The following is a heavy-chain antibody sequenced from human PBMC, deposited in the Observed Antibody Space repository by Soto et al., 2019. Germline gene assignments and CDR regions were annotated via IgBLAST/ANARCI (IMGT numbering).Heavy chain of an antibody. Sequence: GGSLRLSCAASGFTVSTNYMSWVRQSPGKGLEWVSVIYTGGSTYYADSVKGRFTISRDNSKNRLFLQMNSLRAEDTAIYCCAKCMGSSWIGVIDNWGQGTLVTVSS. CDR3: AKCMGSSWIGVIDN. V-gene: IGHV3-53*01. J-gene: IGHJ4*02. D-gene: IGHD6-13*01. CDR1: GFTVSTNY. CDR2: IYTGGST.